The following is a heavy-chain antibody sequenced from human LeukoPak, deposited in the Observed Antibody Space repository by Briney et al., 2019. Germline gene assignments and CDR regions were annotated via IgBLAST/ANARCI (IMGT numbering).Heavy chain of an antibody. D-gene: IGHD3-10*01. Sequence: GASVKVSCKASGGTFSSYAISWVRQAPGQGLEWMGGIIPIFGTANYAQKFQGRVTITADESTSTAYMELSSLRSEDTAVYYCARSKGGSGSYFIEDDYWGQGTLVTVSS. V-gene: IGHV1-69*13. CDR1: GGTFSSYA. CDR2: IIPIFGTA. J-gene: IGHJ4*02. CDR3: ARSKGGSGSYFIEDDY.